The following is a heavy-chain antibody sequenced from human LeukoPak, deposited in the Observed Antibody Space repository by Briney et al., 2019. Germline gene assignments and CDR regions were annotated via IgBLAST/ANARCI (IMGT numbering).Heavy chain of an antibody. CDR3: ARESTGDKDY. D-gene: IGHD7-27*01. J-gene: IGHJ4*02. Sequence: SETLSLTCAVYGGSLSAYYWGWIRQPPGKGLEWIGSIYHSGSTYYNPSLKSRVTISVDTSKNQFSLKLSSVTDADTAVYYCARESTGDKDYWGQGTLVTVSS. V-gene: IGHV4-38-2*02. CDR1: GGSLSAYY. CDR2: IYHSGST.